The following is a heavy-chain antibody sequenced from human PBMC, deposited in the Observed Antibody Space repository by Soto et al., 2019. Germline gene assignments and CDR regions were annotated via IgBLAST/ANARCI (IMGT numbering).Heavy chain of an antibody. CDR2: IYYSGSA. CDR3: ARQSGGYYYYGMDV. Sequence: SETLSLTCTISGGSISGYYWSWIRQPPGKGLEWIGYIYYSGSANYNPSLKSRVTISVDTSKNQFSLKLSSVTAADTAIYYCARQSGGYYYYGMDVWGQGTTVTVSS. J-gene: IGHJ6*02. CDR1: GGSISGYY. V-gene: IGHV4-59*08. D-gene: IGHD1-26*01.